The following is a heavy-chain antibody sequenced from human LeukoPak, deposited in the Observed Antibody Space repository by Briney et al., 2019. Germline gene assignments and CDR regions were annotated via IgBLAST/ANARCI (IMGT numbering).Heavy chain of an antibody. J-gene: IGHJ5*02. V-gene: IGHV5-51*01. D-gene: IGHD6-6*01. CDR2: IYPGDSHT. CDR3: ARGPYAYTSSATLGSSNWFDP. Sequence: GESLQISCKGSGYSFPNYWIGWVRPMPGKGLEWMGIIYPGDSHTRYSPSFQDQVTISVDKSISTAYLQWSSLKASDTAMYYCARGPYAYTSSATLGSSNWFDPWGQGSLVTVSS. CDR1: GYSFPNYW.